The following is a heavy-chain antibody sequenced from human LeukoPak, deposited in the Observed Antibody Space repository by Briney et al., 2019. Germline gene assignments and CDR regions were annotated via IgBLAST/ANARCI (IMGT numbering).Heavy chain of an antibody. CDR3: AGETGAVASDAFDI. CDR2: ISSSSSYI. Sequence: PGGSLRLSCAASGFTFSSYSMNWVRQAPGKGLEWVSSISSSSSYIYYADSVKGRFTISGDNAKNSLYLQMNSLRAEDTAVYYCAGETGAVASDAFDIWGQGTMVTVSS. D-gene: IGHD6-19*01. J-gene: IGHJ3*02. CDR1: GFTFSSYS. V-gene: IGHV3-21*01.